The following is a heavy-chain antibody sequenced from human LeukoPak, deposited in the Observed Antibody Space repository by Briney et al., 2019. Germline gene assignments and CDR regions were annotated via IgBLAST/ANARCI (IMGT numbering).Heavy chain of an antibody. CDR3: ARDRYYDILTGYYQTVPFDL. V-gene: IGHV1-18*01. Sequence: ASVKVSCKASGYTFTSYGISWVRQAPGQGLEWMGWISAYNGNTNYAQKLQGRVTMTTDTSTSTAYMELRSLRSDDTAAYYCARDRYYDILTGYYQTVPFDLWGRGTLVTVSS. D-gene: IGHD3-9*01. CDR1: GYTFTSYG. J-gene: IGHJ2*01. CDR2: ISAYNGNT.